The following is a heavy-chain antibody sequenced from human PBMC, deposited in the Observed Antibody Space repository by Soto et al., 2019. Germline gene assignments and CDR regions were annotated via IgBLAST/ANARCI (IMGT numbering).Heavy chain of an antibody. Sequence: GGSLRLSCVASGFTFSDHYMTWIRQAPGKGLEWLSYISTSSSYTNYADSVEGRFTISRDNAMNSLYLQMNSLRAEDTAVYYCARLRLTGYFDYWGQGTLVTVSS. CDR1: GFTFSDHY. J-gene: IGHJ4*02. CDR2: ISTSSSYT. V-gene: IGHV3-11*03. CDR3: ARLRLTGYFDY.